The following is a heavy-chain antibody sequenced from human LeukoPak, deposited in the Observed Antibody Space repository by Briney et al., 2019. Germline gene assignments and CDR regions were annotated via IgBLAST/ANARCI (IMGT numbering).Heavy chain of an antibody. V-gene: IGHV3-30*18. CDR3: AKAKSYSSGSSGY. CDR2: ISYDGSTI. Sequence: GGSLRLSCAASGFTFSSYDMHWVRQAPGKGLEWVAVISYDGSTIYYADSVKGRFTISRDNSKNPLYLQMNSLEAEDTAVYYCAKAKSYSSGSSGYWGQGTPVTVSS. CDR1: GFTFSSYD. J-gene: IGHJ4*02. D-gene: IGHD5-18*01.